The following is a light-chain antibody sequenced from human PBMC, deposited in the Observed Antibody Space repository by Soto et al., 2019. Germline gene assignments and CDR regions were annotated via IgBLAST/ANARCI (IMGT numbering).Light chain of an antibody. Sequence: EIVLTQSPATLSVSPGERATLSCRASQSVSSNLAWYQQKPGQAPRLLIYGASSRATGIPDRFSGSGSGTDFTLTISRLEPEDFAVYYCHQYGGSSWTFGQGTKVDIK. CDR1: QSVSSN. CDR3: HQYGGSSWT. V-gene: IGKV3-20*01. CDR2: GAS. J-gene: IGKJ1*01.